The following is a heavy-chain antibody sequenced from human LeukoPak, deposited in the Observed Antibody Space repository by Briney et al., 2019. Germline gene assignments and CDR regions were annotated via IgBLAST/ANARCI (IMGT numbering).Heavy chain of an antibody. Sequence: SETLSLTCTVSGGSISSSSYYWGWIRQPPGKGLEWIGGIYYSGSTYYNPSLKSRVTISVDTSKNQFSLKLSSVTAADTAVYYCAREDRLQIHWGQGTLVTVSS. V-gene: IGHV4-39*07. CDR1: GGSISSSSYY. CDR3: AREDRLQIH. CDR2: IYYSGST. J-gene: IGHJ4*02. D-gene: IGHD3/OR15-3a*01.